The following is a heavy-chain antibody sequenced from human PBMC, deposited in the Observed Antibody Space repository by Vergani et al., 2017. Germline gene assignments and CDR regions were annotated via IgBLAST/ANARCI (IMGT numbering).Heavy chain of an antibody. CDR1: DSSIMTNPY. J-gene: IGHJ6*02. D-gene: IGHD3-10*01. CDR3: ARHRGSGGFFPSSYFYGMDV. CDR2: IHHSGDT. V-gene: IGHV4-38-2*01. Sequence: QVDLQESGPGLVKSSETLTLTCDVSDSSIMTNPYWGWFRQSPGKGLEWIGCIHHSGDTHYNSSLKSRVSISIVSSSKFSLSLTSVTAADTAIYYCARHRGSGGFFPSSYFYGMDVWGHGTTVTVSS.